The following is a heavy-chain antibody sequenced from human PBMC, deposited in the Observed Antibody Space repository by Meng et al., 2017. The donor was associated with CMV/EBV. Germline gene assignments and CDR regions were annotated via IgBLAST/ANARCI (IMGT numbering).Heavy chain of an antibody. CDR3: AREGRAGGSYYSFDY. CDR1: RGTFSSYA. CDR2: IIPIFGTA. D-gene: IGHD1-26*01. Sequence: SVKVSCKASRGTFSSYAISWVRQAPGQGLEWMGGIIPIFGTANYAQKFQGRVTITTDESTSTAYMELSSLRSEDTAVYYCAREGRAGGSYYSFDYWGQGTLVTVSS. V-gene: IGHV1-69*05. J-gene: IGHJ4*02.